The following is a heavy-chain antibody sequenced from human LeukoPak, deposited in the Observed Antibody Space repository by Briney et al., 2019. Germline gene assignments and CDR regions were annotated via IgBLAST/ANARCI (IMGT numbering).Heavy chain of an antibody. V-gene: IGHV4-4*07. CDR2: IYTSGST. CDR3: ASRVYYGGSDWFDP. Sequence: SETLSLTCTVSGGSISSYYWSWIRQPAGKGLEWIGRIYTSGSTNYNPSLKSRVTISVDTSKNQFSLKLSSVTAADTAVYYCASRVYYGGSDWFDPWGQGTLVTVSS. J-gene: IGHJ5*02. D-gene: IGHD4-23*01. CDR1: GGSISSYY.